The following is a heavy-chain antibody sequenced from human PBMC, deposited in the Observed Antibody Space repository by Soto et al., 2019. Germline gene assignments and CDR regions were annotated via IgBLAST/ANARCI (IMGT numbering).Heavy chain of an antibody. V-gene: IGHV4-61*01. J-gene: IGHJ4*02. CDR3: ARATSFLDPRIDY. CDR1: GGSVSSGSYY. CDR2: IYYSGST. D-gene: IGHD3-3*01. Sequence: QVQLQESGPGLVKPSETLSLTCTVSGGSVSSGSYYWSWIRQPPGKGLEWIGYIYYSGSTNYNPYLKSRVTISVDTSKNQFSLKLSSVTAADTAVYYCARATSFLDPRIDYWGQGTLVTVSS.